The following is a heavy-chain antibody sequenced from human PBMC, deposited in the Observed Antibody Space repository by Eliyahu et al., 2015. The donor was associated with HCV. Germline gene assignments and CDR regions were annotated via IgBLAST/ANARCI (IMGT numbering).Heavy chain of an antibody. V-gene: IGHV1-2*02. CDR2: INPNSGGT. J-gene: IGHJ6*02. Sequence: QVQLVQSGAEVKKPGASVXVSCXASGYSFTGYYMHWVRXAPGQGLEWMGWINPNSGGTNYAQKXQGRVTMTRDTSINTAYMELSRLRSDDTAVYYCARKRESGNYWLYYYGMDVWGQGTPVTVSS. D-gene: IGHD1-26*01. CDR1: GYSFTGYY. CDR3: ARKRESGNYWLYYYGMDV.